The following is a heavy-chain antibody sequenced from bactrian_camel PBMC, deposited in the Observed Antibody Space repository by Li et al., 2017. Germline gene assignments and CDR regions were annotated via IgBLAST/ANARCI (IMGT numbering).Heavy chain of an antibody. D-gene: IGHD3*01. J-gene: IGHJ4*01. V-gene: IGHV3S40*01. CDR1: GYSYSRNC. Sequence: VQLGESGGGSVQAGGSLRLSCTATGYSYSRNCMGWLRQIPGKEREGVAAIYRGDGSTLYADSVKGRFTIEENDKNAVDLQMNSLKIEDTAVYYCALGSSRQATMTARGKGTQVTVS. CDR2: IYRGDGST.